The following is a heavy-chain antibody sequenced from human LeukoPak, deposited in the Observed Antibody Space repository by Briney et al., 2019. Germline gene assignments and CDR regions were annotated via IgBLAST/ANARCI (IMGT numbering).Heavy chain of an antibody. J-gene: IGHJ4*02. D-gene: IGHD3-10*01. V-gene: IGHV4-39*01. CDR1: GGSISSSSYY. CDR2: IYYSGST. Sequence: PSETLSLTCTVSGGSISSSSYYWGWIRQPPGKGLEWIGSIYYSGSTYYNPSLKSRVTISVDTSKNQFSLKLSSVTAADTAVYYCARRTTMVRGANFDYWGQGTLVTVSS. CDR3: ARRTTMVRGANFDY.